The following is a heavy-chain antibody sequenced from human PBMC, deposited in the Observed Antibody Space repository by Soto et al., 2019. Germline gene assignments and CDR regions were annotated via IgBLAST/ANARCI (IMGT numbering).Heavy chain of an antibody. J-gene: IGHJ6*02. D-gene: IGHD3-10*02. V-gene: IGHV1-69*13. Sequence: EASVKVSCKASGGTFSSYAISWVRQAPGQGLEWMGGIIPIFGTANYAQKFQGRVTITADESTSTAYMELSSLRSEDTAVYYCARDRPDVSYGMDVWGQGTTVTVSS. CDR1: GGTFSSYA. CDR3: ARDRPDVSYGMDV. CDR2: IIPIFGTA.